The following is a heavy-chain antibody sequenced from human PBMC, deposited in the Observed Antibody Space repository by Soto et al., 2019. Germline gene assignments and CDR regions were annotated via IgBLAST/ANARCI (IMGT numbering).Heavy chain of an antibody. CDR3: VRHSDFWSGHHDY. J-gene: IGHJ4*02. CDR2: IYYSGST. CDR1: GGSISTSY. Sequence: SETLSLTCTISGGSISTSYWSWIRQPPGKGLEWIGYIYYSGSTNYNPSLMGRVTMSVDTSKNQFSLKLSSVTAADTAVYYCVRHSDFWSGHHDYWGQGTLVTVSS. V-gene: IGHV4-59*08. D-gene: IGHD3-3*01.